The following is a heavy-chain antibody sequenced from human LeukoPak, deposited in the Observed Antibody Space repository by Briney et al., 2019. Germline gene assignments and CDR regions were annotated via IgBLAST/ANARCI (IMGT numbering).Heavy chain of an antibody. CDR3: AGSKGYRRREFDY. Sequence: GGSLRLSCAASGFTFSSYSMNWVRQAPGKGLEWVSSISSSSSYIYYADSVKGRFTISRDNAKNSLYLQMNSLRAEDTAVYYCAGSKGYRRREFDYWGQGTLVTVSS. D-gene: IGHD6-13*01. V-gene: IGHV3-21*01. CDR2: ISSSSSYI. J-gene: IGHJ4*02. CDR1: GFTFSSYS.